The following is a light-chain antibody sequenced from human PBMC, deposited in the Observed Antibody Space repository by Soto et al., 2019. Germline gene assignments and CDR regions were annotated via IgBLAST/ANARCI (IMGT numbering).Light chain of an antibody. CDR2: TND. V-gene: IGLV1-44*01. Sequence: QSVLTQPPSASGTPGQRVTISCSGSRSNIGGNTVNWYQQLPGTAPKLLIYTNDQRPSGVPDRFSGSKSGTSASLVISGLQSEDEADYYCAAWDDSLTGCVFGTGTKVTLL. CDR3: AAWDDSLTGCV. CDR1: RSNIGGNT. J-gene: IGLJ1*01.